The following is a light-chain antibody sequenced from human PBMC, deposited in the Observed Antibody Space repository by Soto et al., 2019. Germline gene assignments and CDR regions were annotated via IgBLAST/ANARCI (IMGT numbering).Light chain of an antibody. Sequence: EIVMTQSPATLSVSPGERATLSCRASQSVSGNLAWYQQNPGQAPRLLIYGASTRATGIPARFSGSGSGTEFTLTISSLQSEYFAVYYCQQSNNWPPITFGQGTRLEIK. J-gene: IGKJ5*01. CDR1: QSVSGN. V-gene: IGKV3-15*01. CDR2: GAS. CDR3: QQSNNWPPIT.